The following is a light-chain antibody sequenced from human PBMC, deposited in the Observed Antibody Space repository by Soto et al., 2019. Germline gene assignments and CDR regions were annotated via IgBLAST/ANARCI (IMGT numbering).Light chain of an antibody. Sequence: LTQPASVSGSPGQSITISCTGTSSDVGSSNLVSWYQQHPGKAPKLIIYEGSRRPSGVSGRFSGSMSGNTASLTISGLQAEDEADYYCCSFARSSTSYVFGTGTKVTVL. V-gene: IGLV2-23*01. CDR2: EGS. J-gene: IGLJ1*01. CDR1: SSDVGSSNL. CDR3: CSFARSSTSYV.